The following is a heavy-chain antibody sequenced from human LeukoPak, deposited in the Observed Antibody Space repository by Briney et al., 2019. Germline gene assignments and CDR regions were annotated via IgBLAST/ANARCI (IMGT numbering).Heavy chain of an antibody. J-gene: IGHJ4*02. CDR2: MNSDGSTI. D-gene: IGHD3-22*01. CDR3: ARGDSSGQSGY. Sequence: GGSLRLSCAASGFTFSDSWMHWVRQAPGKGLVWVSRMNSDGSTIDYADSVKGRFTISRDNAKNSLYLQMNSLRAEDTAVYYCARGDSSGQSGYWGQGTLVTVSS. CDR1: GFTFSDSW. V-gene: IGHV3-74*01.